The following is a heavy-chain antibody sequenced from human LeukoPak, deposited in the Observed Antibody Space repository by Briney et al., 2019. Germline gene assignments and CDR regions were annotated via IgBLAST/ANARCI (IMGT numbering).Heavy chain of an antibody. V-gene: IGHV3-15*01. J-gene: IGHJ4*02. CDR2: IKSKTDGGTT. CDR1: GFTFSNAW. Sequence: PGGSLRLSCAASGFTFSNAWMSWVRQAPGKGLEWVGRIKSKTDGGTTDYAAPVKGRFTISRDDSKNTLYLQMNSLRAEDTAVYYCAKVGEMATIMGSFDYWGQGTLVTVSS. D-gene: IGHD5-24*01. CDR3: AKVGEMATIMGSFDY.